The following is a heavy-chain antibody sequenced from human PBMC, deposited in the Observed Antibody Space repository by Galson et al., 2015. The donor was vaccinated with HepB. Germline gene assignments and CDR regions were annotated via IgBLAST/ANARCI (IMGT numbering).Heavy chain of an antibody. J-gene: IGHJ4*02. Sequence: VSSNSAAWSWIRQPPGKGLEWIGYVYYSGSTNYNPSLKSRVTISVDTSKNQFSLNLNSVTAADTAVYYCARQKGTKIPFDYWGQGALVTVSS. CDR2: VYYSGST. CDR3: ARQKGTKIPFDY. V-gene: IGHV4-59*08. D-gene: IGHD2-8*01. CDR1: VSSNSAA.